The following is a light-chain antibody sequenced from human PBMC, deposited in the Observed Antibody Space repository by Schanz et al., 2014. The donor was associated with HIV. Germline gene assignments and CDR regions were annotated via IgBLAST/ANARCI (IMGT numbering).Light chain of an antibody. CDR1: QSISIS. CDR3: QQYNSDSIT. J-gene: IGKJ5*01. Sequence: DIQMTQSPSSLSASVGDRVTITCRASQSISISLNWYQQKPGKAPRLLIYATSLLHTGVPSRFSGSGSGTHFTLTISSLQPDDFATYYCQQYNSDSITFGQGTRLEIK. V-gene: IGKV1-39*01. CDR2: ATS.